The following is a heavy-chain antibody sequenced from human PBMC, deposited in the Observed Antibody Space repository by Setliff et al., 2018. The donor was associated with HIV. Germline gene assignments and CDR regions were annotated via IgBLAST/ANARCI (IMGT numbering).Heavy chain of an antibody. CDR3: ATGRDSSGYYFLADY. CDR2: INPNSGGT. D-gene: IGHD3-22*01. Sequence: ASVKVSCKTSGYTFTGYHMHWVRQAPGQGLEWMGWINPNSGGTIYAQKFQDRVTMTRDTSSSTAYMELGRLRSDDTAVYYCATGRDSSGYYFLADYWGRGTLVTVS. CDR1: GYTFTGYH. V-gene: IGHV1-2*02. J-gene: IGHJ4*02.